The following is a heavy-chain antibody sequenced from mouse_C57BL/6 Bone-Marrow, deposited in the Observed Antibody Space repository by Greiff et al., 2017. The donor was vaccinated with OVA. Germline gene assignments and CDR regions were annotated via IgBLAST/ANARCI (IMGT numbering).Heavy chain of an antibody. J-gene: IGHJ2*01. CDR3: ARDDRTAQAKDY. D-gene: IGHD3-2*02. Sequence: EVKLMESGGGLVKPGGSLKLSCAASGFTFSSYAMSWVRQTPEKRLEWVATISDGGSYTYYPDNVKGRFTISRDNAKNNLYLQMSHLKSEDTAMYYCARDDRTAQAKDYWGQGTTLTVSS. CDR2: ISDGGSYT. V-gene: IGHV5-4*01. CDR1: GFTFSSYA.